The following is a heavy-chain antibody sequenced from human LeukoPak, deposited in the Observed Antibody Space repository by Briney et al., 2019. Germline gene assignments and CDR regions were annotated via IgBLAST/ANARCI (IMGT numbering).Heavy chain of an antibody. V-gene: IGHV3-21*01. CDR3: AKDYYHSQGAFDI. CDR2: ISSDSHHI. D-gene: IGHD3-22*01. J-gene: IGHJ3*02. Sequence: GGSLRLSCTASSFSFDSHSMNWVRQAPGKGLQWVSSISSDSHHIYYADSVKGRFTISRDNSKNTLYLQMNSLRAEDTAVYYCAKDYYHSQGAFDIWGQGTMVTVSS. CDR1: SFSFDSHS.